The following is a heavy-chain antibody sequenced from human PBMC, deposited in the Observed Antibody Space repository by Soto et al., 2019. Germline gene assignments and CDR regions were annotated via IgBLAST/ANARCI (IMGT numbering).Heavy chain of an antibody. D-gene: IGHD4-17*01. V-gene: IGHV4-31*03. Sequence: QVQLQESGPGLVKPSQILSLTCTVSGGSISSGGYYWSWIRQHPGKGLEWIGYIYYGGSTYYNPSLKSRVTISVDTSKNQFSLKLSSVTAADTAVYYCARSPEATVTAFDYWGQGTLVTVSS. CDR2: IYYGGST. CDR1: GGSISSGGYY. CDR3: ARSPEATVTAFDY. J-gene: IGHJ4*02.